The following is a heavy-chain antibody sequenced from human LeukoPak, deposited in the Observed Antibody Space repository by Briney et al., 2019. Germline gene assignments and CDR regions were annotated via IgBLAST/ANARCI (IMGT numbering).Heavy chain of an antibody. Sequence: GGSLRLSCAASGFTFSSYGMHWVRQAPGKGLEWVAFIRYDGSNKYYADSVKGRFTVSRDNSKNTLYLQMNSLRAEDTAVYYCATSIAAFEAFDIWGQGTMVTVSS. V-gene: IGHV3-30*02. J-gene: IGHJ3*02. CDR2: IRYDGSNK. CDR1: GFTFSSYG. CDR3: ATSIAAFEAFDI. D-gene: IGHD6-6*01.